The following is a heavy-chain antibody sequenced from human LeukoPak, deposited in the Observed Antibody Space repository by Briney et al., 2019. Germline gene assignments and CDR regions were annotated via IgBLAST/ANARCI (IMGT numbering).Heavy chain of an antibody. Sequence: SGGSLRLSCAASGFTFSSYWMSWVRQAPGKGLEWVANIKQDGSEKYYVDSVKGRFTISRDNAKNSLYLQMNSLRAEDTALYYCAKDIDSSGQNYFDYWGQGTLVTVSS. CDR3: AKDIDSSGQNYFDY. CDR2: IKQDGSEK. D-gene: IGHD3-22*01. CDR1: GFTFSSYW. V-gene: IGHV3-7*03. J-gene: IGHJ4*02.